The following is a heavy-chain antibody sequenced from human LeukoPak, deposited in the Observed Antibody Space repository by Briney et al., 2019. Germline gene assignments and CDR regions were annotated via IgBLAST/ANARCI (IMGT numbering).Heavy chain of an antibody. D-gene: IGHD1-26*01. CDR2: IKDDGSEE. J-gene: IGHJ3*02. V-gene: IGHV3-7*03. CDR1: GFNFNNYW. Sequence: PGGSLRLSCAASGFNFNNYWMSWLRQAPGKGLEWVANIKDDGSEEYYVDSVKGRFTIARDNAYNSLYLQMNSLRVEDTAVYYCARVGRGATETTIDTINAFDIWGQGTMVTVSS. CDR3: ARVGRGATETTIDTINAFDI.